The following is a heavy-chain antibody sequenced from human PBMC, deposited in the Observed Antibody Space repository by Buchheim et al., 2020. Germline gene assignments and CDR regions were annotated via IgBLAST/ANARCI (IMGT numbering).Heavy chain of an antibody. CDR1: GFSVSSTY. Sequence: EVQLVEWGGGLVQPGGSLRLSCAASGFSVSSTYMTWVRQAPGKGLEWVSVIYNDDSTYYVDSVKGRFTISRDNSKNMLHLQMNRLRTEDTAVYYCARDGWHSVVQGGYGYWGQGTL. V-gene: IGHV3-66*02. D-gene: IGHD2-21*01. CDR2: IYNDDST. CDR3: ARDGWHSVVQGGYGY. J-gene: IGHJ4*02.